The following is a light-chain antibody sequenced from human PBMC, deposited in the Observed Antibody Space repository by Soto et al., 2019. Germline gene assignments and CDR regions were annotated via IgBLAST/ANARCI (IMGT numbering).Light chain of an antibody. Sequence: QSALTQPASVSGSPGQSISISCTGTSSDVCGYNYVSWYQQHPGKAPKLMIYDVNNRPSGVSDRFSGSKSGNTASLTISGLQAEDEADYYCSSYTSSSTLVFGPGTKLTV. J-gene: IGLJ1*01. V-gene: IGLV2-14*01. CDR1: SSDVCGYNY. CDR2: DVN. CDR3: SSYTSSSTLV.